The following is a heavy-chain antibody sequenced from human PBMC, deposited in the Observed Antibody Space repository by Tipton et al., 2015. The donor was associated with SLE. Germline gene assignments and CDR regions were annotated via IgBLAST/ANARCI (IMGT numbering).Heavy chain of an antibody. Sequence: TLSLTCTVSGGSISSGSYYWSWIRQTPGKGLEWIGSIHYSGSTYDNPSLKSRVTISVDTSKNQFSLKLSSVAAADTAVYYCARQVYGDYSPNWFDPWGQGILVTVSS. CDR2: IHYSGST. D-gene: IGHD4-17*01. V-gene: IGHV4-39*07. CDR1: GGSISSGSYY. J-gene: IGHJ5*02. CDR3: ARQVYGDYSPNWFDP.